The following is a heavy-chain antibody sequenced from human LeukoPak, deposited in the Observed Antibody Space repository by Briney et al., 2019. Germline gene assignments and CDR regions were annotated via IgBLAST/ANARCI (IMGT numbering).Heavy chain of an antibody. Sequence: GGSLRLSCAASGFTFSSYWMSWVRQAPGKGLEWVANIKQDGSEKYYVDSVKGRFTISRDNAKNSLYLQMNSLRAEDTAVYYCARDPLEWFNHHGMVVWRQGTTVTVSS. J-gene: IGHJ6*02. D-gene: IGHD3-3*01. CDR2: IKQDGSEK. CDR1: GFTFSSYW. V-gene: IGHV3-7*01. CDR3: ARDPLEWFNHHGMVV.